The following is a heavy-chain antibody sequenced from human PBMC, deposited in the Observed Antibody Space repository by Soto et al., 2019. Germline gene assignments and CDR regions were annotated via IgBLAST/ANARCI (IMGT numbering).Heavy chain of an antibody. CDR1: FGSFTSNNW. J-gene: IGHJ4*02. V-gene: IGHV4-4*02. CDR3: ASRDPGTSVDY. Sequence: SETLSRTCAVSFGSFTSNNWVTWVRQPPGQGLEWIGEIYRTGSTNYNPSLKSRVTISLDKSENQFSLKVTSLTAADTAVYYCASRDPGTSVDYWGQGTLVTVSS. D-gene: IGHD1-7*01. CDR2: IYRTGST.